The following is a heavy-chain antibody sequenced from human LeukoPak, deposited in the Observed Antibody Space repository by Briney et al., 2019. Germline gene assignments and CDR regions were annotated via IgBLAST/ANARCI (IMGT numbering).Heavy chain of an antibody. CDR1: GYTFTGFY. Sequence: ASVKVSCKASGYTFTGFYIHWVRQAPGQGLEWMAWINPRNGGSHSAQKFQGRVTLTRDTSISTAYMEMCKLTSDDTAFYYCARGRIAAAGAIDYWGQGARVTVSS. D-gene: IGHD6-13*01. CDR3: ARGRIAAAGAIDY. J-gene: IGHJ4*02. CDR2: INPRNGGS. V-gene: IGHV1-2*02.